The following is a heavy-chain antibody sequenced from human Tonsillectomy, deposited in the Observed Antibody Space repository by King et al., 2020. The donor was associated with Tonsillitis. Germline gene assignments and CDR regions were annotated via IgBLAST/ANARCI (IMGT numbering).Heavy chain of an antibody. CDR1: GFTFSTYG. D-gene: IGHD5-18*01. CDR3: VKEEVDTALEI. CDR2: VSDDGNKK. J-gene: IGHJ3*01. Sequence: QLVQSGGGVVQPGRSLRLSCEASGFTFSTYGMHWVRQAPGRGLEWVGLVSDDGNKKFYGDSAKGRFTVSRDKSKNTLYLQMNSLRPEDTAIYYCVKEEVDTALEIGGRGTMVTV. V-gene: IGHV3-30*18.